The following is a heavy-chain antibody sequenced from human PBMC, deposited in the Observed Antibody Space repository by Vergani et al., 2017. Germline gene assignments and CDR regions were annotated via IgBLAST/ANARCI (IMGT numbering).Heavy chain of an antibody. Sequence: QVQLVQSGAEVKKPGASVKVSCKASGYTFTSYYMHWVRQAPGQGLEWMGIINPSGGSTSYAQKFQGRVTMTRDTSTSTVYMELSSLISEDTAVYYCARDSRYCSSTSCYVGRDWFDPWGQGTLVTVSS. CDR1: GYTFTSYY. V-gene: IGHV1-46*01. CDR3: ARDSRYCSSTSCYVGRDWFDP. CDR2: INPSGGST. J-gene: IGHJ5*02. D-gene: IGHD2-2*01.